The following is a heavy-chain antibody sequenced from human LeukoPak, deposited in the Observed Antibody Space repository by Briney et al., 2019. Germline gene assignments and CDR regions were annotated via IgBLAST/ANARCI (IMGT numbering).Heavy chain of an antibody. J-gene: IGHJ6*02. CDR3: ARSYSSRGYYYYGMDV. CDR1: GGSISTYY. D-gene: IGHD6-13*01. CDR2: IYYSGST. Sequence: SETLSLTCTVSGGSISTYYWSWIRQRPGKGLEWIGYIYYSGSTSYNPSLKSRVTISLDTSDNQFSLKLTSVTAADTAVYYCARSYSSRGYYYYGMDVWGQGTTVTVSS. V-gene: IGHV4-59*01.